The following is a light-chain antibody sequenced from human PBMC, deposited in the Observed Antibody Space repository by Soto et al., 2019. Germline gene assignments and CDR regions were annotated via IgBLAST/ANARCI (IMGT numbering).Light chain of an antibody. V-gene: IGKV3-11*01. CDR1: QSVSTY. J-gene: IGKJ5*01. Sequence: EFVLTQSPATLSLSPGERATLSCRASQSVSTYLAWYQQKPGQAPRLLTYDASNRATGIPARFSGSGSGTDFTLTISGLEPEDFAVYYCQQRNSWQTFGQGTRLEIK. CDR2: DAS. CDR3: QQRNSWQT.